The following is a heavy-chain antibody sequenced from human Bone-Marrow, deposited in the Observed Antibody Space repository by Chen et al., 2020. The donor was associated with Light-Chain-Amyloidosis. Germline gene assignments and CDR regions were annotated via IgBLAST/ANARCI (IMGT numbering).Heavy chain of an antibody. D-gene: IGHD5-12*01. V-gene: IGHV5-51*01. CDR2: IYPDDSDA. CDR1: GYTFPNYW. J-gene: IGHJ4*02. Sequence: EGKKPGESLKIPCKGAGYTFPNYWIGWVRTMPGKGLEWLGVIYPDDSDARYSPCFEGQVTFAADKSITTAYLQWRSLKASDTAMYYCARRRDGYNFDYWGQGTLVTVSS. CDR3: ARRRDGYNFDY.